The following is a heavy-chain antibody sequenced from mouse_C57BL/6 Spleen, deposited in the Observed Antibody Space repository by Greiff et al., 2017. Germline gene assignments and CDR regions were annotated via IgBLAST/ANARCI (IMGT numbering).Heavy chain of an antibody. J-gene: IGHJ3*01. Sequence: VQLQQSGPELVKPGASVKISCKASGYSFTGYYMNWVKQSPEKSLEWIGEINPSTGGTTYNQKFKAKATLTVDKSSSTAYMQLKSLTSGDSAVYYGARNYYGSSNAYWGQGTLVTVSA. D-gene: IGHD1-1*01. V-gene: IGHV1-42*01. CDR1: GYSFTGYY. CDR2: INPSTGGT. CDR3: ARNYYGSSNAY.